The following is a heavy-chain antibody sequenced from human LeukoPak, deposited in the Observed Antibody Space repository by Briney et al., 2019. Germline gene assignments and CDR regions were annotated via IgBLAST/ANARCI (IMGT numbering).Heavy chain of an antibody. CDR1: GFTFSSYA. D-gene: IGHD2-15*01. J-gene: IGHJ4*02. V-gene: IGHV3-23*05. CDR3: ATLRLSDHFDH. Sequence: GGSLRLSCAASGFTFSSYAMNWVRLSAGKGLEWVSAITDNGNTTYYADSVKGRFTISRDNSKNTLYLQMNSLRAEDTAVYYCATLRLSDHFDHWGQGTLVTVSS. CDR2: ITDNGNTT.